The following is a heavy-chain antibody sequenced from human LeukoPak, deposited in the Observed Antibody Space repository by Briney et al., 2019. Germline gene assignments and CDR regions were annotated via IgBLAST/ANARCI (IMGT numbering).Heavy chain of an antibody. CDR2: IYTSGST. V-gene: IGHV4-4*07. Sequence: SETLSLTCTVYGGSLSSYYWSWIRQPAGKGLEWIGRIYTSGSTNYNPSLKSRVTMSVDTSKNQFSLKLSSVTAADTAVYYCARAEYCSSTSCYVIDPWGQGTLVTVSS. D-gene: IGHD2-2*01. CDR1: GGSLSSYY. J-gene: IGHJ5*02. CDR3: ARAEYCSSTSCYVIDP.